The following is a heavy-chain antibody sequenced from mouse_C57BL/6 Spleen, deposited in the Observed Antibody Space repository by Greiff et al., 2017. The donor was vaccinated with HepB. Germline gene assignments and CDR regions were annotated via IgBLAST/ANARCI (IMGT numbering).Heavy chain of an antibody. D-gene: IGHD1-1*01. J-gene: IGHJ1*03. CDR3: ARTGPYYGSSSNWYFDV. CDR1: GFSLTSYA. CDR2: IWTGGGT. V-gene: IGHV2-9-1*01. Sequence: VKLMESGPGLVAPSQSLSITCTVSGFSLTSYAISWVRQPPGKGLEWLGVIWTGGGTNYNSALKSRLSISKDNSKSQVFLKMNSLQTDDTARYYCARTGPYYGSSSNWYFDVWGTGTTVTVSS.